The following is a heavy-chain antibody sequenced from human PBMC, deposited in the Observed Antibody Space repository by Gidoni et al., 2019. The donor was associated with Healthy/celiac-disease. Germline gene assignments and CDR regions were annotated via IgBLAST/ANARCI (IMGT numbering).Heavy chain of an antibody. D-gene: IGHD2-2*03. CDR3: ATYWIRRTTYFQH. CDR2: ISGSGGSK. V-gene: IGHV3-23*01. CDR1: GFTFSSYA. J-gene: IGHJ1*01. Sequence: EVQLLESGGGLVQPGGSLRLSCAAHGFTFSSYAMSWVRQAPGKGLEWVSAISGSGGSKYYADSVKGRFTISRDNSKNTLYLQMNSLRAEDTAVYYCATYWIRRTTYFQHWGQGTLVTVSS.